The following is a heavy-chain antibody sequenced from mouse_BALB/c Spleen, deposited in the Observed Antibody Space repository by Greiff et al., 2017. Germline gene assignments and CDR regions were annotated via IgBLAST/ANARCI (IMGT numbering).Heavy chain of an antibody. V-gene: IGHV1-82*01. CDR2: IYPGDGDT. D-gene: IGHD2-4*01. J-gene: IGHJ2*01. CDR3: ARFRLRQYYFDY. Sequence: QVQLQQSGPELVKPGASVKISCKASGYAFSSSWMNWVKQRPGQGLEWIGRIYPGDGDTNYNGKFKGKATLTADKSSSTAYMQLSSLTSVDSAVYFCARFRLRQYYFDYWGQGTTLTVSS. CDR1: GYAFSSSW.